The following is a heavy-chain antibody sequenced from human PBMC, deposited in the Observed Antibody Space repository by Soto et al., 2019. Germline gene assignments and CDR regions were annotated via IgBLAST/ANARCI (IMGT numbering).Heavy chain of an antibody. Sequence: GASVKVSCKASGYTFTSYGFSWVRQAPGLGLEWMGWISAYNGNTNYTEKLQGRVSMTTDTSTNTAYMELRSLRSDDTAVYYCARDNWSSAPTEEYHYGMDVWGQGTTVTVSS. D-gene: IGHD4-17*01. V-gene: IGHV1-18*01. J-gene: IGHJ6*02. CDR3: ARDNWSSAPTEEYHYGMDV. CDR2: ISAYNGNT. CDR1: GYTFTSYG.